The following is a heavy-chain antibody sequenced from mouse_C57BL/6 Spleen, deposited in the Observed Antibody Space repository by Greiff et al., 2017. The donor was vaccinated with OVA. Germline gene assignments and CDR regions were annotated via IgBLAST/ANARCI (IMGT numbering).Heavy chain of an antibody. V-gene: IGHV1-61*01. CDR1: GYTFTSYW. Sequence: QVQLKQPGAELVRPGSSVKLSCKASGYTFTSYWMDWVKQRPGQGLEWIGNIYPSDSETHYNQKFKDKATLTVDKSSSTAYMQLSSLTSEDSAVYYCARCYDGYPTWFAYWGQGTLVTVSA. CDR3: ARCYDGYPTWFAY. D-gene: IGHD2-3*01. CDR2: IYPSDSET. J-gene: IGHJ3*01.